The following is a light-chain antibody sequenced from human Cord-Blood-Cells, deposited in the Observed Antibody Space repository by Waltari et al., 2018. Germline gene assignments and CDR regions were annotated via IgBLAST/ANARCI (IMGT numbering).Light chain of an antibody. J-gene: IGLJ2*01. CDR2: DVS. CDR1: SSDVGGSNY. CDR3: SSYTSSSTVV. V-gene: IGLV2-14*01. Sequence: QSALTQPASVSGSPGQSITISCTRPSSDVGGSNYVSWYQQHPGKAPKLMIYDVSNRPSGVSNRFSGSKSGNTASLTISGLQAEDEADYYCSSYTSSSTVVFGGGTKLTVL.